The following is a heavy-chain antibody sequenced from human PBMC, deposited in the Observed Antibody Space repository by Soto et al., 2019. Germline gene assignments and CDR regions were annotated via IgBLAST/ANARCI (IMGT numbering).Heavy chain of an antibody. CDR2: IYYSGST. D-gene: IGHD4-17*01. V-gene: IGHV4-59*01. CDR1: GGSISSYY. Sequence: ASETLSLTCTVSGGSISSYYWSWIRQPPGKGLEWIGYIYYSGSTNYNPSLKSRVTISVDTSKNQFSLKLSSVTAADTAVYYCAGGTTSGLWCFDYWGQGTLVTVSS. CDR3: AGGTTSGLWCFDY. J-gene: IGHJ4*02.